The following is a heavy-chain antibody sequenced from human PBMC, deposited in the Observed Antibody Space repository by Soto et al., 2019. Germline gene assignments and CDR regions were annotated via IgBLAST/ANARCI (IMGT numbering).Heavy chain of an antibody. Sequence: SETLSLTCSVSGGSISSHYWSWIRQPPGKGLEWIGCISHSGITNYNPSLKSRVAISVDRSKNQFSLKLSSVTAADTAVYYCAKDKNTGLLDYWSQRTLVTVSS. V-gene: IGHV4-59*11. CDR3: AKDKNTGLLDY. CDR1: GGSISSHY. CDR2: ISHSGIT. J-gene: IGHJ4*01. D-gene: IGHD5-18*01.